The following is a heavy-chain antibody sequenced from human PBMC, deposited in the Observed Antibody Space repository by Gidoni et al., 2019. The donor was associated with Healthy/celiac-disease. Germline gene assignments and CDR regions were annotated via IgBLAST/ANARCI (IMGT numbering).Heavy chain of an antibody. Sequence: EVQLLESGGGLVQPGGSLRLSCAASGFTFSRYAMSWVRQAPGRGREWVSAISGSGGSTYYADSVKGRFTISRDNSKNTLYLQMNSLRAEDTAVYYCAKVGDSSSWYGGDYYYYGMDVWGQGTTVTVSS. CDR2: ISGSGGST. CDR3: AKVGDSSSWYGGDYYYYGMDV. J-gene: IGHJ6*02. CDR1: GFTFSRYA. D-gene: IGHD6-13*01. V-gene: IGHV3-23*01.